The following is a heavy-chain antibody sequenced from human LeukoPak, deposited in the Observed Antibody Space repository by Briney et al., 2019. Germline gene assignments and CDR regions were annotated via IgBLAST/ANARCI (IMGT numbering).Heavy chain of an antibody. CDR2: ISAYNGNT. CDR3: ARDTLETARQYYYYGMDV. J-gene: IGHJ6*02. CDR1: GGTFISYA. V-gene: IGHV1-18*01. Sequence: GASVKVSCKASGGTFISYAISWVRQAPGQGLEGMGWISAYNGNTNYAQKLQGRVTMTTDTSTSTAYMELSGLRSDDTAVYYCARDTLETARQYYYYGMDVWGQGTTITVSS. D-gene: IGHD5-24*01.